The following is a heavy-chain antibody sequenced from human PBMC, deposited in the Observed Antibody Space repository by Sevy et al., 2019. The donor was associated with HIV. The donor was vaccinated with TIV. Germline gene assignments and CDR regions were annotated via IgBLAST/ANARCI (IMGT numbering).Heavy chain of an antibody. J-gene: IGHJ6*02. CDR2: ISSDVIRK. CDR1: GFNFSTYA. Sequence: GGSLRLSCSVSGFNFSTYAMHWVRQAPGKGLEWVAVISSDVIRKYYGASVRGRFAISRDNSNNTLSLQMNSLRAEDTAVYYCARAGAEYCSSTSCYIYYGMDVWGQGTTVTVSS. V-gene: IGHV3-30*09. CDR3: ARAGAEYCSSTSCYIYYGMDV. D-gene: IGHD2-2*02.